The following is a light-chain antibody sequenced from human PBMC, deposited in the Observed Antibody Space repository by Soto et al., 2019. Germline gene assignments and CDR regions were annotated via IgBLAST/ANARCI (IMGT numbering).Light chain of an antibody. V-gene: IGKV3-20*01. CDR3: QQYVISVT. J-gene: IGKJ5*01. Sequence: EIVLTQSPGTLSMSPVERATLSCRASLSLSSSYIAWYQQKPGQAPRLLIYEASNRATGIPERFSGSGSGTDFTLTISRLEPQDSAIYYCQQYVISVTFGQGTRLEIK. CDR2: EAS. CDR1: LSLSSSY.